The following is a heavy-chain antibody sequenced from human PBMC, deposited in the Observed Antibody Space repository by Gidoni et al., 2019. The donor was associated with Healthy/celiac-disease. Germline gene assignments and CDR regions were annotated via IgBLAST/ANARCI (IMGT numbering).Heavy chain of an antibody. CDR1: GGSISSGDYY. CDR2: IYYSGSP. V-gene: IGHV4-30-4*01. D-gene: IGHD4-17*01. Sequence: QVQLQESGPGLVKPSQSLPPTRPVSGGSISSGDYYWSWIRQPPGKGLEWIGYIYYSGSPYYNPSLKSRVTISVDTSKNQFSLKLSSVTAADTAVYYCAGTVTTLWELPIDSWGQGTLVTVSS. J-gene: IGHJ4*02. CDR3: AGTVTTLWELPIDS.